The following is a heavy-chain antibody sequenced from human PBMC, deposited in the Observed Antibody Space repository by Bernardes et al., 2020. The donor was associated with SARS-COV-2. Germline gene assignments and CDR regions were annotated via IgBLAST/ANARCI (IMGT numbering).Heavy chain of an antibody. J-gene: IGHJ4*02. D-gene: IGHD6-19*01. CDR1: GLTFSSHG. CDR3: AKDSSAWSLLCDD. V-gene: IGHV3-30*18. CDR2: TSFDGSNK. Sequence: GGSLRLSCAASGLTFSSHGMHWVRQAPGKGLEWVAITSFDGSNKYYGDSVKGRFTISRDNSKNTLYLQMNSLRPEDTAVYYCAKDSSAWSLLCDDWGQGTLVTVSS.